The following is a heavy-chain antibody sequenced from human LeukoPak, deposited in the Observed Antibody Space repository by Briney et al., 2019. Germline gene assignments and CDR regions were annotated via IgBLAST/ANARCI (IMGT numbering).Heavy chain of an antibody. CDR3: AREGDGYKNPYFEY. CDR2: IIPIFGTP. V-gene: IGHV1-69*13. Sequence: SVKVSCRTSGGTFSNYAINWVRQAPGQGLEWMGDIIPIFGTPNYAQKFQGRVTITADESTSTAYMELSSLRSEDTAVYYRAREGDGYKNPYFEYWGQGTQVTVSS. CDR1: GGTFSNYA. J-gene: IGHJ4*02. D-gene: IGHD5-24*01.